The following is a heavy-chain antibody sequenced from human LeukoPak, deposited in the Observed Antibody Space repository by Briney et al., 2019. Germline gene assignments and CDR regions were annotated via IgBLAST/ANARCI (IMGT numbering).Heavy chain of an antibody. V-gene: IGHV3-9*01. CDR1: GFTFDDYA. CDR3: ARAAGHTYYFDC. Sequence: GRSLRLSCAASGFTFDDYAMQWVRQAPGKGLEWVSGISWNSGNIDYADSVKGRFTISRDNAKKSLYLQMNSLRAEDTALYYCARAAGHTYYFDCWGQGTLVTVSS. J-gene: IGHJ4*02. CDR2: ISWNSGNI.